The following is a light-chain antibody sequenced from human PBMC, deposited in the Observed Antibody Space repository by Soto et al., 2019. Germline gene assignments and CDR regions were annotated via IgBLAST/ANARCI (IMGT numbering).Light chain of an antibody. Sequence: NFMLTQPHSVSESPGKTVTISCTRSSGRIASNYVHWYQQSPGSSPTIVIYEDNQRPSGVPDRFSGSIDSSSNSASLTISGLKTEDEADYYCQSYDTSAVVFGGGTKLTVL. J-gene: IGLJ2*01. V-gene: IGLV6-57*01. CDR2: EDN. CDR1: SGRIASNY. CDR3: QSYDTSAVV.